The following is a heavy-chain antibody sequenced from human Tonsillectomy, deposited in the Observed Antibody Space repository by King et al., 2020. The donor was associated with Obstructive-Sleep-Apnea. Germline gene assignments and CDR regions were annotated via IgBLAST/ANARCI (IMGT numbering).Heavy chain of an antibody. J-gene: IGHJ4*02. CDR3: ARGALGDYYDSSGTLEY. Sequence: QLQESGPGLVKPSETLSLTCTVSGGSISSSSYYWGWIRQPPGKGLEWIGSIYYSGSTYYNPSLKSRVTISVDTSKNQFSLKLSSVTAADTAVYYCARGALGDYYDSSGTLEYWGQGTLGTVSS. V-gene: IGHV4-39*07. D-gene: IGHD3-22*01. CDR2: IYYSGST. CDR1: GGSISSSSYY.